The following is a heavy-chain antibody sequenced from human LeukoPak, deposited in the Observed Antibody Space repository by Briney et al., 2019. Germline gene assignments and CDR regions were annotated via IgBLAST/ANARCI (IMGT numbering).Heavy chain of an antibody. V-gene: IGHV1-2*02. CDR3: AIDDRIWYSSSSGGFDY. Sequence: ASVKVSCKASGYTFTGYYMHWVRQAPGQGLEWMGWINPNSGGTNYAQKFQGRVTMTRDTSISTAYMELSRLRSDDTAVYYCAIDDRIWYSSSSGGFDYWGQGTLVTVSS. CDR1: GYTFTGYY. D-gene: IGHD6-6*01. CDR2: INPNSGGT. J-gene: IGHJ4*02.